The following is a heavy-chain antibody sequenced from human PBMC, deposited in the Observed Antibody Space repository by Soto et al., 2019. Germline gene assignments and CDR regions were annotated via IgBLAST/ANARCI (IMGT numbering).Heavy chain of an antibody. Sequence: GGSLSLSCAASGFTFSSYAMSWVRQAPGKGLEWVSAISGSGGSTYYADSVKGRFTISRDNSKNTLYLQMNSLRAEDTAVYYCAKVRLAGTDAFDIWGQGTMVTVSS. CDR2: ISGSGGST. CDR1: GFTFSSYA. CDR3: AKVRLAGTDAFDI. D-gene: IGHD6-13*01. J-gene: IGHJ3*02. V-gene: IGHV3-23*01.